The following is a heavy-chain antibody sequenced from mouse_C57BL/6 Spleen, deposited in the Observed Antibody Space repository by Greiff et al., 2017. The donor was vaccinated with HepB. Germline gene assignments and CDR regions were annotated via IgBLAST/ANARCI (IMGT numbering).Heavy chain of an antibody. CDR1: GFTFSDYG. V-gene: IGHV5-17*01. CDR3: AGRGYSSSNYCAMDY. D-gene: IGHD1-1*01. CDR2: ISSGSSTI. Sequence: EVQVVESGGGLVKPGGSLKLSCAASGFTFSDYGMHWVRQAPEKGLEWVAYISSGSSTIYYANTVKGRFTISRDNAKNTLFLQMTSLRSEDTAMYYCAGRGYSSSNYCAMDYWGQGTSVTVSS. J-gene: IGHJ4*01.